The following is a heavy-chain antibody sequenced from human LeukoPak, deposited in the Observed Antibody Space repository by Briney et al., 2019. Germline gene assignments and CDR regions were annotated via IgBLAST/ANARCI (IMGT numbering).Heavy chain of an antibody. CDR1: GFTFSASW. J-gene: IGHJ6*03. Sequence: GGSLRLSCAASGFTFSASWMSWVRQAPGKGLEWVANIRQDGTEQYTADSLKGRFTISRVNTKRTLYLQINSLRVEDTAVYYCARVGPPYYYYYMDVWGNGSTVIVSS. CDR3: ARVGPPYYYYYMDV. V-gene: IGHV3-7*01. CDR2: IRQDGTEQ.